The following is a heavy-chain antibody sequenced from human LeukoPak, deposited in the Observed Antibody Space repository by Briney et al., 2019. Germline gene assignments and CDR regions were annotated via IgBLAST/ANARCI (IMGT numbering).Heavy chain of an antibody. V-gene: IGHV3-30*04. J-gene: IGHJ4*02. D-gene: IGHD5-18*01. Sequence: GRSLRLSCAASGFTFSRFAMPWVRQAPEKGLEWVAVISYDGSNKYYADSVKGRFTISRDTSKNTVFLQMNSLRPEDTAVYYCARGGGRDTAMNLDYWGQGTLVTVSS. CDR2: ISYDGSNK. CDR3: ARGGGRDTAMNLDY. CDR1: GFTFSRFA.